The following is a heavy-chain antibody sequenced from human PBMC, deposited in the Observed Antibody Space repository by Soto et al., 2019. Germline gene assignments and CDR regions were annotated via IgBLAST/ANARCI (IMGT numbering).Heavy chain of an antibody. J-gene: IGHJ4*02. CDR2: INHTGST. D-gene: IGHD5-18*01. V-gene: IGHV4-34*01. Sequence: SETLSLTCGVYGGSLSGYYWSWIRQAPGKGLEWIGEINHTGSTIYNPSLKSQVTISEDTSKNHISLRLSSVTAADTAVYYCARGSHGYSSGWDGFDYWGQGSLVTVSS. CDR3: ARGSHGYSSGWDGFDY. CDR1: GGSLSGYY.